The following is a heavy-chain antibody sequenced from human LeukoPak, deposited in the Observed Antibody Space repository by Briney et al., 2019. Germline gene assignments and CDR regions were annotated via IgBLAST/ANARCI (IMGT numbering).Heavy chain of an antibody. J-gene: IGHJ5*02. CDR1: GGTFSNFA. D-gene: IGHD4-11*01. CDR2: IIPIFGTA. CDR3: ARAQGDYRNFNNKWFDP. Sequence: ASVTVSFKASGGTFSNFAISWVRQAPGQGLQWMGGIIPIFGTASYAQKFQGRVTITTDESTSTAYMELRSLRSEDTAVYYCARAQGDYRNFNNKWFDPWGRGTLVTVSS. V-gene: IGHV1-69*05.